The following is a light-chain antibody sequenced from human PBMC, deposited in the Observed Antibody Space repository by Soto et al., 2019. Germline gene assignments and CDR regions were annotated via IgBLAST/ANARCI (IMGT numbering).Light chain of an antibody. V-gene: IGLV2-14*01. Sequence: QSVLTQPASVSGSPGQSITISCTGTSSDVGGYNYVSWYQQHPGKAPKLMIYEVSNRPSGVSNRFSGSKSGNTASLTISGLQAEDEADYYCRSYKSSSTLVVFGGGTKVTVL. CDR2: EVS. CDR3: RSYKSSSTLVV. J-gene: IGLJ2*01. CDR1: SSDVGGYNY.